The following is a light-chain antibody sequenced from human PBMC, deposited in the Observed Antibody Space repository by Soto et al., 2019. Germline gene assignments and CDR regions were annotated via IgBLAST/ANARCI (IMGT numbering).Light chain of an antibody. J-gene: IGKJ5*01. CDR3: QQYSYRLS. Sequence: EIVMTQSPATLSVSPGERATLSCRASQSVSSNLVWYQQKPGQAPRLLIYGASTRATGIPARFSGSGSGTEFALTISSLQSEDFALYYCQQYSYRLSFGGGTRLEIK. V-gene: IGKV3-15*01. CDR1: QSVSSN. CDR2: GAS.